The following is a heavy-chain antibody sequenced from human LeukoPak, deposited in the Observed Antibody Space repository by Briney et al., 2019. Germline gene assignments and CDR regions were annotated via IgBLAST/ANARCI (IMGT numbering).Heavy chain of an antibody. CDR2: IYYSGST. J-gene: IGHJ5*02. CDR1: DGSISSYY. D-gene: IGHD1-7*01. Sequence: SETLSLTCTVSDGSISSYYWSWIRQPPGKGLEWIGYIYYSGSTNYNPSLKSRVTISVDTSKNQFSLKLSSVTAADTAVYYCARAGTGTTRGNWFDPWGQGTLVTVSS. CDR3: ARAGTGTTRGNWFDP. V-gene: IGHV4-59*01.